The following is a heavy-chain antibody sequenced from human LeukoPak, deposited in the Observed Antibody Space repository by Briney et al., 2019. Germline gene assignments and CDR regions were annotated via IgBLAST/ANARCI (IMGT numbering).Heavy chain of an antibody. J-gene: IGHJ1*01. V-gene: IGHV3-23*01. CDR3: AEVEVVVAAKLSGYFQH. CDR1: GFTFSIYA. D-gene: IGHD2-15*01. Sequence: PGGSLRLSCAASGFTFSIYAMSWVRQAPGKGLEWVSTISGSGGSTYYADSVKSRFTISRDNAKNTLFLQMNSLRAEDTAVDYCAEVEVVVAAKLSGYFQHWGQGTLVTVSS. CDR2: ISGSGGST.